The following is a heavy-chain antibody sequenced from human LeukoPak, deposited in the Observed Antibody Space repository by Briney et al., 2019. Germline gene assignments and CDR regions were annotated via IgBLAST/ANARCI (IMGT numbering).Heavy chain of an antibody. V-gene: IGHV1-2*02. CDR1: GYTFTGYY. CDR3: ARGAVARCPGFRH. D-gene: IGHD1-26*01. J-gene: IGHJ1*01. CDR2: IHPNSGGT. Sequence: ASVKVSCLASGYTFTGYYMHWVRPAPGQGLEWVGWIHPNSGGTNYAQKFQGRVTMTRDTPISTAYVELGMRGSGDAAVYYSARGAVARCPGFRHWGPGNPVNRL.